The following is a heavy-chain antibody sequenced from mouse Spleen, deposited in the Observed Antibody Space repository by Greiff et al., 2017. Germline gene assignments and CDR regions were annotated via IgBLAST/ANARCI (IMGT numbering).Heavy chain of an antibody. CDR2: ISDGGSYT. J-gene: IGHJ2*01. CDR3: ARDHSNPYYFDY. V-gene: IGHV5-4*01. CDR1: GFTFSSYA. D-gene: IGHD2-5*01. Sequence: EVKLMESGGGLVKPGGSLKLSCAASGFTFSSYAMSWVRQTPEKRLEWVATISDGGSYTYYPDNVKGRFTISRDNAKNNLYLQMSHLKSEDTAMYYCARDHSNPYYFDYWGQGTTLTVSS.